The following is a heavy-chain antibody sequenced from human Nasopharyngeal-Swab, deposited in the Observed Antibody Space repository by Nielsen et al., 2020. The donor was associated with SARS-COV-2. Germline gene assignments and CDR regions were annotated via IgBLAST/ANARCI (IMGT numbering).Heavy chain of an antibody. CDR2: VSHSGTA. J-gene: IGHJ6*02. CDR3: ARGGQDNALDV. CDR1: GASFTGIF. V-gene: IGHV4-34*01. Sequence: SETLSLTCTYKGASFTGIFWNWVRQPPRKGLEWIGEVSHSGTATYNPSLTGRVTISLDTAWSQFSLRLSSLSDADTAVYFCARGGQDNALDVWDQGTKVAVSS. D-gene: IGHD1-1*01.